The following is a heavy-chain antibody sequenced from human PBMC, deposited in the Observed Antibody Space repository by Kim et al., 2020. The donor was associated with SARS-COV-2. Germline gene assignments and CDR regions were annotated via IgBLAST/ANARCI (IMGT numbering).Heavy chain of an antibody. CDR1: GYTFTGYY. V-gene: IGHV1-2*06. CDR3: ARRPVPAATRSRGYYYYGMDV. Sequence: ASVKVSCKASGYTFTGYYMHWVRQAPGQGLEWMGRINPNSGGTNYAQKFQGRVTMTRDTSISTAYMELSRLRSDDTAVYYCARRPVPAATRSRGYYYYGMDVWGQGTTVTVSS. CDR2: INPNSGGT. D-gene: IGHD2-2*01. J-gene: IGHJ6*02.